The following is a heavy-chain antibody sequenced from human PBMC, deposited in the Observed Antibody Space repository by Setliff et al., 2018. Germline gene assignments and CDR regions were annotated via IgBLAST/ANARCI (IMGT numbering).Heavy chain of an antibody. Sequence: PGGSLRLSCAASGFTFSTYAMSWVRQAPGKGLEWVSTIYSGDRNTFYTDSVKGRFTIFRDGSKNILYLQMTSLRAEDTAVYYCAKPQVELRWGFESWGQGTLVTVS. D-gene: IGHD1-7*01. J-gene: IGHJ4*02. CDR2: IYSGDRNT. CDR1: GFTFSTYA. V-gene: IGHV3-23*03. CDR3: AKPQVELRWGFES.